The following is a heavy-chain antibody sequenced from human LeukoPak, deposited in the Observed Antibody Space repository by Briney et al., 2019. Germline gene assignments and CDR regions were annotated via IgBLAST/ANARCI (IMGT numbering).Heavy chain of an antibody. CDR1: GFTFSSYA. D-gene: IGHD3-10*01. Sequence: GGSLRLSCVASGFTFSSYAMSWVRQAPGKGLEWVSTMTGSGGSTNYADSVKGRFTISRDNSQHTLYLQMNSLRVEDTAVYYCAKLPTGSHFDYWGQGTLVTVSS. J-gene: IGHJ4*02. V-gene: IGHV3-23*01. CDR3: AKLPTGSHFDY. CDR2: MTGSGGST.